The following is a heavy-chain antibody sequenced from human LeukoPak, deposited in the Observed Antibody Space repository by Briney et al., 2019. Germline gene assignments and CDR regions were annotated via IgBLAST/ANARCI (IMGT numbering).Heavy chain of an antibody. Sequence: GRSLRLSCAASGFTVNSYAVHWVRHAPGKGLEWVSVISRSGVGTCYADSVKGRFTISRDNPKNMLYLQMNGLRAADTAVYYCAPPYTGNSWGFTYWGQGTLVTVSP. CDR2: ISRSGVGT. V-gene: IGHV3-23*01. CDR3: APPYTGNSWGFTY. D-gene: IGHD1-26*01. CDR1: GFTVNSYA. J-gene: IGHJ4*02.